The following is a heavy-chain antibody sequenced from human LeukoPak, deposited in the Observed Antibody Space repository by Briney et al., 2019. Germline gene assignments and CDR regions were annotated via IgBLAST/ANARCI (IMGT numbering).Heavy chain of an antibody. J-gene: IGHJ4*02. CDR2: VYSGGST. CDR1: GFTVNSNY. V-gene: IGHV3-66*01. D-gene: IGHD1-26*01. Sequence: GGSLRLSCAASGFTVNSNYMSWVRQAPGKGLEWVSVVYSGGSTHYADSVKGRFTISRDNSKNTLYLHMNSLRAEDTAVYYCATADSGSYYSGFDYWGQGTLVTVSS. CDR3: ATADSGSYYSGFDY.